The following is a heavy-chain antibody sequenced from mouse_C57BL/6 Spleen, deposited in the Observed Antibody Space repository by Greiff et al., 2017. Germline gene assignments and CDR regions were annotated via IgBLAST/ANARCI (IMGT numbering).Heavy chain of an antibody. CDR3: ARREPWYFDV. CDR1: GYTFTDYN. V-gene: IGHV1-18*01. J-gene: IGHJ1*03. Sequence: EVQLQESGPELVKPGASVKIPCKASGYTFTDYNMDWVKQSHGKSLEWIGDINPNNGGTIYNQKFKGKATLTVDKSSSTAYMELRSLTSEDTAVYYCARREPWYFDVWGTGTTVTVSS. CDR2: INPNNGGT.